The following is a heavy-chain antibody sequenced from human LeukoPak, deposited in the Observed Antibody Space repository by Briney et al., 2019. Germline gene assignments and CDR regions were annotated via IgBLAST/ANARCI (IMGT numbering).Heavy chain of an antibody. Sequence: ASVKVSCKASGYTFTGYYMHWVRHAPGQGLEWMGWINPNSGGTNYAQKFQGRVTMTRDTSISTAYMELSRLRSDDTAVYYCARARITMIVARYLDYFDYWGQGTLVTVSS. J-gene: IGHJ4*02. CDR3: ARARITMIVARYLDYFDY. D-gene: IGHD3-22*01. CDR1: GYTFTGYY. CDR2: INPNSGGT. V-gene: IGHV1-2*02.